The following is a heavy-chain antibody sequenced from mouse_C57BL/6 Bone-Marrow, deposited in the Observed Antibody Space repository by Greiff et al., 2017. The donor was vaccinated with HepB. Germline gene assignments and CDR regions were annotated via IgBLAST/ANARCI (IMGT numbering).Heavy chain of an antibody. CDR2: INPSTGGT. CDR1: GYSFTGYY. J-gene: IGHJ2*01. Sequence: VQLQQSGPELVKPGASVKISCKASGYSFTGYYMNWVKQSPEKSLEWIGEINPSTGGTTYNQKFKAKATLTVDKSSSTAYMQLKSLTSEDSAVYYGARCDYDEGDYFDYWGQGTTLTVSS. CDR3: ARCDYDEGDYFDY. V-gene: IGHV1-42*01. D-gene: IGHD2-4*01.